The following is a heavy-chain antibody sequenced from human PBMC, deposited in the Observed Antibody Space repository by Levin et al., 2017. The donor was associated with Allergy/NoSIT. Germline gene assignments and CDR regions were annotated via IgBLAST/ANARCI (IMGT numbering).Heavy chain of an antibody. D-gene: IGHD3-9*01. V-gene: IGHV4-39*01. CDR2: MYYSGSA. CDR1: GASIRRSSYY. Sequence: SQTLSLPCTVSGASIRRSSYYWGWIRQPPGKGLEWIGSMYYSGSAYYNPSLKSRVTISVDTSKNQFSLRLSSVTAADTAVYYCARHVGATSYDILTGFDFWGQGNLVTVSS. CDR3: ARHVGATSYDILTGFDF. J-gene: IGHJ4*02.